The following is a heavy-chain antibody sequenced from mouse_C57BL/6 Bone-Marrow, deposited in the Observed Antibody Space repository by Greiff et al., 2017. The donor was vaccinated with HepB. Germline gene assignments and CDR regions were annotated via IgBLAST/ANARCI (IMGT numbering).Heavy chain of an antibody. CDR1: GYAFSSSW. CDR2: IYPGDGDT. J-gene: IGHJ3*01. CDR3: ARSGGWLLPFAY. D-gene: IGHD2-3*01. Sequence: VQLQQSGPELVKPGASVKISCKASGYAFSSSWMNWVKQRPGKGLEWIGRIYPGDGDTNYNGKFKGKATLTADKSSSTAYMQLSSLTSEDSAVYFCARSGGWLLPFAYWGQGTLVTVSA. V-gene: IGHV1-82*01.